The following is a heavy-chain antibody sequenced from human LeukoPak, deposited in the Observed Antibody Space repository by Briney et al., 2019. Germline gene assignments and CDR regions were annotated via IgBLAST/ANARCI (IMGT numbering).Heavy chain of an antibody. CDR1: GFTFSSYG. V-gene: IGHV3-30*03. Sequence: GGSLRLSCAAAGFTFSSYGMHWVRQAPGKGLEWVAVISYDGSNKYYADSVKGRITISRDNSMNTLYLQMNSLRGEDTAVYYCAREGRFGVYYYYYYMDVWGKGTTVTISS. CDR2: ISYDGSNK. D-gene: IGHD3-10*01. J-gene: IGHJ6*03. CDR3: AREGRFGVYYYYYYMDV.